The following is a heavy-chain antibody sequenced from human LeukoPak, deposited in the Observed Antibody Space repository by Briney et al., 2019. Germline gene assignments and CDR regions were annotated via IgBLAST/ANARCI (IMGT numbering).Heavy chain of an antibody. CDR2: INHSGST. J-gene: IGHJ5*02. V-gene: IGHV4-34*01. D-gene: IGHD3-10*01. Sequence: SETLSLTCAVYGGSFSGYYWSWIRQPPGKGLEWIGEINHSGSTNYNPSLKSRVTISVDTSKNQFSLKLSSVTAADTAVYYCARDRLLWFGELKWFDPWGQGTLVTVSS. CDR3: ARDRLLWFGELKWFDP. CDR1: GGSFSGYY.